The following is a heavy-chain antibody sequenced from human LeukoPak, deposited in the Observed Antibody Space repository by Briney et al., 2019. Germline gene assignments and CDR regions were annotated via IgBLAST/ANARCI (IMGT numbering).Heavy chain of an antibody. CDR3: ARLDSSGYYYVAEYFQH. Sequence: GESLKSSCKGSGYSCTSYWIGWVRQMPGKGLEWMGIIYPGDSDTRYSPSFQGQVTISADKSISTAYLQWSSLKASDTAMYYCARLDSSGYYYVAEYFQHWGQGTLVTVSS. J-gene: IGHJ1*01. CDR2: IYPGDSDT. V-gene: IGHV5-51*01. CDR1: GYSCTSYW. D-gene: IGHD3-22*01.